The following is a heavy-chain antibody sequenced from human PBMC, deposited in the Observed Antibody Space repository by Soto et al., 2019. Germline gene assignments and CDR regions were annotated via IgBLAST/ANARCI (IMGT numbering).Heavy chain of an antibody. D-gene: IGHD6-13*01. J-gene: IGHJ3*02. CDR2: ISGYTGNA. V-gene: IGHV1-18*01. Sequence: GASVKVSCEDSGYSFSTYGLWWVQQAPGQGLEWMGWISGYTGNANHAQKLQGRVTMTTDTSKSTAYMELRSLRSDDTAVYFCAKALNSWDRRAFDTWGQATMVTVSS. CDR1: GYSFSTYG. CDR3: AKALNSWDRRAFDT.